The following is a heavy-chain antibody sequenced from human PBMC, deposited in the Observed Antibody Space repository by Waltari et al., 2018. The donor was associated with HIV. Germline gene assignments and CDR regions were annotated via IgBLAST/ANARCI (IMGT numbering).Heavy chain of an antibody. CDR1: GGPISSSSYY. J-gene: IGHJ6*02. CDR2: IYYSGST. V-gene: IGHV4-39*07. Sequence: QLQLQESGAGLVKPSETLSLTCTVAGGPISSSSYYWRWNRQPPGKGLEWSGSIYYSGSTYYNPSLKSRVTISVDTSKNQFSLKLSSVTAADTVVYYCARDPRIQLGGGMDVWGQGTTVTVSS. D-gene: IGHD1-1*01. CDR3: ARDPRIQLGGGMDV.